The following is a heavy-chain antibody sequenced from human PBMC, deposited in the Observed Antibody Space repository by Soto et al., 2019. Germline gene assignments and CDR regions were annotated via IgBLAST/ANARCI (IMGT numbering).Heavy chain of an antibody. Sequence: QVQLVQSGAEVKKPGSSVKVSCQASGGTFSSYTISWLRHAPGQGLEWMGRIIPILGIANYAYKVQGRVTITADKPTRTAYMVRSSRRSYDTVVYYSAKKYCSSTRSYMDYWGHRTLVTVSS. CDR3: AKKYCSSTRSYMDY. CDR1: GGTFSSYT. V-gene: IGHV1-69*02. CDR2: IIPILGIA. D-gene: IGHD2-2*02. J-gene: IGHJ4*01.